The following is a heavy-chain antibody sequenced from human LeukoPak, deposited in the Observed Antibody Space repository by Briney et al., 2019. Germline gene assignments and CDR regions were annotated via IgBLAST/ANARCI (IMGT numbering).Heavy chain of an antibody. V-gene: IGHV1-18*01. J-gene: IGHJ4*02. Sequence: ASVKVSCKASGYTFTSYGISWVRQAPGQGLEWMGWISAYNGNTNYAQKLQGRVTMTRDTSISTAYMELSRLRSDDTAVYYRARARIAASGIDYWGQGTLVTVSS. CDR3: ARARIAASGIDY. D-gene: IGHD6-6*01. CDR2: ISAYNGNT. CDR1: GYTFTSYG.